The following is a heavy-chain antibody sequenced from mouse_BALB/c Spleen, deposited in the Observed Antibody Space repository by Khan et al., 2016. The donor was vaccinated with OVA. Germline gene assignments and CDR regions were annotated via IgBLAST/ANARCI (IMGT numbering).Heavy chain of an antibody. CDR2: INTYTGEP. CDR3: ARPPYFSYTLDY. Sequence: QVQLKESGPELKKPGETVKISCKASGYTFISFGMNWVKQSPGKALKWMGWINTYTGEPTYADDFKGRFAFSLETSASTAYLQINNLKNEDTATYFGARPPYFSYTLDYWGQGTSVTVSS. CDR1: GYTFISFG. J-gene: IGHJ4*01. D-gene: IGHD2-10*01. V-gene: IGHV9-3-1*01.